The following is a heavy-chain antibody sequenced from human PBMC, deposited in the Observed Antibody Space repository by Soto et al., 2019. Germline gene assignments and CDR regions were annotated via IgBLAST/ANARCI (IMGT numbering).Heavy chain of an antibody. CDR3: AKFLIFGVGKGDAFDI. D-gene: IGHD3-3*01. V-gene: IGHV3-23*01. CDR1: GFTFSSYA. CDR2: ISGSGGST. J-gene: IGHJ3*02. Sequence: EVQLLESGGGLVQPGGSLRLSCAASGFTFSSYAMGWVRQAPGKGLEWVSAISGSGGSTYYADSVKGRFTISRDNSKNTLYLQMNSLRAEDTAVYYCAKFLIFGVGKGDAFDIWGQGTMVTVSS.